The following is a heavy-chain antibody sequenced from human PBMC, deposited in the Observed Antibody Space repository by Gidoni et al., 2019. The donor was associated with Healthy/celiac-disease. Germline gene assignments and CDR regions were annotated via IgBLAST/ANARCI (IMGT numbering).Heavy chain of an antibody. J-gene: IGHJ6*02. Sequence: QVQLVESGGGVVQPGRSLRLSCAASGFTFSSYGMHWVRQAPGKGLEWVAVIWYDGSNKYYADSVKGRFTISRDNSKNTLYLQMNSLRAEDTAVYYCARVAGIAARDYYYGMDVWGQGTTVTVSS. CDR2: IWYDGSNK. D-gene: IGHD6-6*01. CDR1: GFTFSSYG. CDR3: ARVAGIAARDYYYGMDV. V-gene: IGHV3-33*01.